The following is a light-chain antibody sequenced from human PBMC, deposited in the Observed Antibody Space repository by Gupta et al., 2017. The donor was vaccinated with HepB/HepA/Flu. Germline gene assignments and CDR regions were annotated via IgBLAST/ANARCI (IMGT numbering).Light chain of an antibody. J-gene: IGKJ1*01. V-gene: IGKV1-5*03. CDR3: QQYNTFPWT. CDR1: QTIGSW. Sequence: DIQMTQSPSTLSASVGDSVTVTCRASQTIGSWLAWYQLKPGKAPRLLISQTSTLASGVPSRFSGSASGTKFTLTISSLQPDDFGTFYCQQYNTFPWTFGQGTKVEIK. CDR2: QTS.